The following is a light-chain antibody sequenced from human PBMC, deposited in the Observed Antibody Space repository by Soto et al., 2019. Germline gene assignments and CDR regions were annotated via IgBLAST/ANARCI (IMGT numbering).Light chain of an antibody. V-gene: IGLV3-1*01. CDR1: KLGDKY. CDR3: QAWDSSTVV. CDR2: EDS. Sequence: SYELTQPPSVSVSPGQTASITCSGDKLGDKYACRYRQKPGQSPVLVIYEDSKRPSGIPERFSGSNSGNTTTLTISGTQAVDEADYYCQAWDSSTVVFGGGTKLTVL. J-gene: IGLJ2*01.